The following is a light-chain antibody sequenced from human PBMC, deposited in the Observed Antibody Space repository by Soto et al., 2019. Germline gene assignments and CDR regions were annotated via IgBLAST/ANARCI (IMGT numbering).Light chain of an antibody. V-gene: IGKV3-20*01. CDR2: DAS. CDR1: QSLGSTY. J-gene: IGKJ5*01. Sequence: EIVLTQSPGTLSLSPGERATLSCRASQSLGSTYLAWYQQKPGQAPRLLIYDASSRATDIPDRFSGSGSGTDFSLTITRLEPEDLAVYHCQQYGRSPFTFGQGTRLEIK. CDR3: QQYGRSPFT.